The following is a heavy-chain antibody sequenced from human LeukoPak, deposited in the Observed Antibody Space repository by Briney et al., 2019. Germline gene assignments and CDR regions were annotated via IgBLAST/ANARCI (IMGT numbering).Heavy chain of an antibody. CDR3: ASLNRIAVAGYDAFDI. CDR1: GGSFGGYY. J-gene: IGHJ3*02. Sequence: SETLSLTCAVYGGSFGGYYWSWIRQPPGKGLEWIGEINHSGSTKYNPSLKSRVTISVDTSKNHFSLNLSSVTAADTAVYYCASLNRIAVAGYDAFDIWGQGTMVTVSS. V-gene: IGHV4-34*01. D-gene: IGHD6-19*01. CDR2: INHSGST.